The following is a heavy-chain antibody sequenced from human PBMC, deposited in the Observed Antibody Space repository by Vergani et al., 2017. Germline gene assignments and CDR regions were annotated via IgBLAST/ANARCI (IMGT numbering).Heavy chain of an antibody. CDR3: AKAAEPKQYGSGNY. Sequence: QVQLVESGGGVVQPGRSLRLSCAASGFTFSSYGMHWVRQAPGKGLEWVSVIYSGGSTYYADSVKGRFTISRDNSKNTLYLQMNSLRAEDTAVYYCAKAAEPKQYGSGNYWGQGTLVTVSS. D-gene: IGHD3-10*01. J-gene: IGHJ4*02. V-gene: IGHV3-NL1*01. CDR2: IYSGGST. CDR1: GFTFSSYG.